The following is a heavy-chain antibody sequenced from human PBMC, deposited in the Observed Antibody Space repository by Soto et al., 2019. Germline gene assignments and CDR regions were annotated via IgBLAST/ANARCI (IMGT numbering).Heavy chain of an antibody. V-gene: IGHV3-30-3*02. CDR3: AKNFIPLSPDLYFDS. CDR2: ISYDGSNK. D-gene: IGHD3-16*01. Sequence: GGSLRLSCAASGFTFSSYAMHWVRQAPGKGLEWVAVISYDGSNKYYADSVKGRFTISRDNSKNTLYLQMNSLRAEDTAVYYCAKNFIPLSPDLYFDSWGQGTLVTVSS. J-gene: IGHJ4*02. CDR1: GFTFSSYA.